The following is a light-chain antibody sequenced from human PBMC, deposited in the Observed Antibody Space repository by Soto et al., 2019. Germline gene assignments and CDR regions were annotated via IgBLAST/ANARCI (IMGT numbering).Light chain of an antibody. CDR3: RSYTTSSTLE. CDR1: SSDIGAYND. V-gene: IGLV2-14*01. Sequence: QSALTKPASVSGSPGQSITISCTGTSSDIGAYNDVSWYQQHPGKTPKLMIYGVTTRPSGVSNRFSGSKSGSTASLTISGLQAEDEADYYCRSYTTSSTLEFGGGTKVTVL. CDR2: GVT. J-gene: IGLJ2*01.